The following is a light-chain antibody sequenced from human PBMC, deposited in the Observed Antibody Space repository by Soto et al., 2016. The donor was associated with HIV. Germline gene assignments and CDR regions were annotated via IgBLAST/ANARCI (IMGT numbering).Light chain of an antibody. V-gene: IGKV1-39*01. CDR3: QQGHSVPYT. J-gene: IGKJ2*01. CDR2: GAN. CDR1: QTISNY. Sequence: DIQMTQSPPSLSASVGDRVTITCRTSQTISNYLNWYQQKPGKAPELLISGANSLQSGVPSRFTGSGSGTDFTLTINSLQPEDFATYFCQQGHSVPYTFGQGTNLEIK.